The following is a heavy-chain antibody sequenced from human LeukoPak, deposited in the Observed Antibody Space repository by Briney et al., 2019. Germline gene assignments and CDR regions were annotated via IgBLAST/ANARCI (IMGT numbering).Heavy chain of an antibody. CDR2: ISDSGSA. Sequence: SETLSLTCTVSGGSISNYYWTWIRQPPGKGLEWIGHISDSGSAAYHPSLKSRVTIAGDTSKNQVSLNLGSVTAADTAVYYYATDKGYHYYWGQGTLGTVS. D-gene: IGHD5-12*01. J-gene: IGHJ4*02. CDR3: ATDKGYHYY. V-gene: IGHV4-59*01. CDR1: GGSISNYY.